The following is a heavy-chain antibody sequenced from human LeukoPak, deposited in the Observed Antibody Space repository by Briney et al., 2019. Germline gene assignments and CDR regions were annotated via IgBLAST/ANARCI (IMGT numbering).Heavy chain of an antibody. D-gene: IGHD1-1*01. J-gene: IGHJ4*02. CDR1: GYTFSGYF. CDR3: ARDLSSTPHWERDH. Sequence: ASVKVSCKTSGYTFSGYFVHWVRQAPGQGLEWMGRINAGSGDTEFAQKFQGRVTMTRDTFVSTAYMEVSGLTSDDTAIYYCARDLSSTPHWERDHWGQGTLVTVSS. V-gene: IGHV1-2*06. CDR2: INAGSGDT.